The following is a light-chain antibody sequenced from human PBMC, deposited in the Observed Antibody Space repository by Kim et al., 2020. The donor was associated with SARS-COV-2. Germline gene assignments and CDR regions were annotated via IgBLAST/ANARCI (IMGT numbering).Light chain of an antibody. Sequence: VSLGQTVRITCQGGSLRSYYATWYQQKPGRAPIVVIYSKNNRPSGIPDRFSGSSSGNTASLTITGTQAGDEADYYCNSRDSNDNVVFGGGTQLTVL. CDR2: SKN. V-gene: IGLV3-19*01. J-gene: IGLJ2*01. CDR3: NSRDSNDNVV. CDR1: SLRSYY.